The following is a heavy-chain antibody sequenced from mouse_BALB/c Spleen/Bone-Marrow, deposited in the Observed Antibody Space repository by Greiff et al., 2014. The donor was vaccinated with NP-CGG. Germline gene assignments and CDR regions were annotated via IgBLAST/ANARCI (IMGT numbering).Heavy chain of an antibody. CDR2: INPNIGGT. CDR1: GYTLTDYT. CDR3: TRSRYGDY. D-gene: IGHD2-14*01. Sequence: VQLKESGPELVKPGASVKISCKTSGYTLTDYTMHWVKQSHGKSLEWIGHINPNIGGTNYNQKFKGKATLTLDKSSRTAYMELRSLTSEDSAVYYCTRSRYGDYWGQGTTLTVSS. V-gene: IGHV1-18*01. J-gene: IGHJ2*01.